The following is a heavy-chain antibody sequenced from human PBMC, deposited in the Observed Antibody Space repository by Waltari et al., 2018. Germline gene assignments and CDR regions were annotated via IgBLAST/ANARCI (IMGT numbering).Heavy chain of an antibody. CDR1: GFTFSRYA. D-gene: IGHD1-26*01. CDR2: SSGRGDKK. V-gene: IGHV3-23*01. J-gene: IGHJ4*02. Sequence: EVQLLESGGGSIQPGGSLRLSCAASGFTFSRYAMSWVRQAPGKGMEWVSSSSGRGDKKYYGDSVKGRFTISRDSSKKTLYLQMNSLRAEDTAVYYCAKGSGTYLQPVDYWGQGTRVTVSS. CDR3: AKGSGTYLQPVDY.